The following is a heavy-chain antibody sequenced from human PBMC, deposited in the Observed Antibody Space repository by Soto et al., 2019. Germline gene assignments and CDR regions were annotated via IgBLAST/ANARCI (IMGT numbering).Heavy chain of an antibody. V-gene: IGHV4-30-4*01. CDR3: ARVRFMVRGVNTRTYAPHFDY. CDR2: IYYSGST. Sequence: SETLSLTCTVSGGSISSGDYYWSWIRQPPGKGLEWIGYIYYSGSTYYNPSLKSRVTISVDTSKNQFSLKLSSVTAADTAVYYCARVRFMVRGVNTRTYAPHFDYWGQGTLVTVSS. D-gene: IGHD3-10*01. CDR1: GGSISSGDYY. J-gene: IGHJ4*02.